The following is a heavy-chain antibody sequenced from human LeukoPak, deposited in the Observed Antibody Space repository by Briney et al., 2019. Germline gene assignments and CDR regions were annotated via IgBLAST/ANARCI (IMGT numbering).Heavy chain of an antibody. CDR1: GFTFSSYE. CDR2: ISSSGSTI. Sequence: GGSLRLSCAASGFTFSSYEMNWVRQAPGKGLEWVSYISSSGSTIYYADSVKGRFTTSRDNAKNSLYLQMNSLRAEDTAVYYCARDGVAGPFDYWGQGTLVTVSS. CDR3: ARDGVAGPFDY. J-gene: IGHJ4*02. D-gene: IGHD6-19*01. V-gene: IGHV3-48*03.